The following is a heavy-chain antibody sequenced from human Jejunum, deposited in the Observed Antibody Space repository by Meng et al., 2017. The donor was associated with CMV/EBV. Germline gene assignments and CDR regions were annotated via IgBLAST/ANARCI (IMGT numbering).Heavy chain of an antibody. CDR3: AKGLYPTYYFDSSAYRGMDV. J-gene: IGHJ6*02. D-gene: IGHD3-22*01. Sequence: SNSMTWVRPAPGKGLDWVSVIYPGGNTNYADSLKGRFTVSRDDSQDILYLQMNSLRVDDTAVYYCAKGLYPTYYFDSSAYRGMDVWGQGTTVTVSS. CDR1: SNS. V-gene: IGHV3-53*01. CDR2: IYPGGNT.